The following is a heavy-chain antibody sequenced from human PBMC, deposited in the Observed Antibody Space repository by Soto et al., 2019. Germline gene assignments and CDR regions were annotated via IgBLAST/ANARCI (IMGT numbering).Heavy chain of an antibody. J-gene: IGHJ4*02. V-gene: IGHV3-33*01. CDR3: TRRFSDGWYSDY. Sequence: QVQLVESGGGVVQPGRSLRLSCAASGFIFSGYGMHWVRQAPGKGLEWVAVIWYDGSNENYADSVKGRFTISRDNSKNTLYLQMNSLRAEYTAVYYCTRRFSDGWYSDYWGQGTLVTVSS. CDR2: IWYDGSNE. CDR1: GFIFSGYG. D-gene: IGHD6-19*01.